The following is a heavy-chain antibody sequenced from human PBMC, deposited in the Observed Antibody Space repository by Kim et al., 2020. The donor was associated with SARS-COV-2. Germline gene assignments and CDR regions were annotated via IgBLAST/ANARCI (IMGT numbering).Heavy chain of an antibody. Sequence: GGSLRLSCAASGFTFSSYGMHWVRQAPGKGLEWVAVISYDGSNKYYADSVKGRFTISRDNSKNTLYLQMNSLRAEDTAVYYCAKGARWLQDWGQGTLVTVSS. V-gene: IGHV3-30*18. D-gene: IGHD5-12*01. CDR2: ISYDGSNK. J-gene: IGHJ4*02. CDR1: GFTFSSYG. CDR3: AKGARWLQD.